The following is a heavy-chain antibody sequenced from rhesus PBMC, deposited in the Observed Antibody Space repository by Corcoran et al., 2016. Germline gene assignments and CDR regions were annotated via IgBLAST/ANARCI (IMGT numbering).Heavy chain of an antibody. CDR1: GGSINDNSY. CDR2: FNGRGGKT. D-gene: IGHD6-31*01. Sequence: QVLLQESGPGLVKPSETLSLSCAVSGGSINDNSYWNLIRQPPGQGLEWIGHFNGRGGKTYNNPSLQSRVTMSKDTSKSQFSLKLNSGTAADTAVYYCVRKSIIAAGALDVWGRGVLVIVSS. V-gene: IGHV4-106*01. J-gene: IGHJ5-2*02. CDR3: VRKSIIAAGALDV.